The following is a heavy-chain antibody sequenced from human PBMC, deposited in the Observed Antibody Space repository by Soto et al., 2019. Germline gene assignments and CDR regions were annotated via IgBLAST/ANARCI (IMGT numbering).Heavy chain of an antibody. J-gene: IGHJ6*02. V-gene: IGHV3-30-3*01. CDR1: GFTFSSYA. Sequence: GGSLILSCVTSGFTFSSYAMHWVRQTPGKGLEWVAVISYDGSNKYYADSVKGRFTISRDNSKNTLYLQMNSLRAEDTAVYYCAREGFPLSTGMDVWGQGTTVTVSS. CDR3: AREGFPLSTGMDV. CDR2: ISYDGSNK.